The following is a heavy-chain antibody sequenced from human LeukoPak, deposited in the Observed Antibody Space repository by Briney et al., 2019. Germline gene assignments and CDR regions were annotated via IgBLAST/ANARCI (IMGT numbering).Heavy chain of an antibody. CDR3: ARDRHGYRRFDY. D-gene: IGHD5-24*01. Sequence: ASVKVSCKASGGTFSSYAISWVRQAPGQGLEWMGGTIPIFGTANYAQTFQGRDTITADESTSTAYMELSSLRSEDTAVYYCARDRHGYRRFDYWGQGTLVTVSS. V-gene: IGHV1-69*13. CDR1: GGTFSSYA. J-gene: IGHJ4*02. CDR2: TIPIFGTA.